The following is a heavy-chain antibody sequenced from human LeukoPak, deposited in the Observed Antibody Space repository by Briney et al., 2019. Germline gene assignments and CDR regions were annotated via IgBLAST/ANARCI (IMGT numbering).Heavy chain of an antibody. CDR3: ARDGHIVATIGEYYYYYYYMDV. CDR2: ISAYNGNT. D-gene: IGHD5-12*01. V-gene: IGHV1-18*01. CDR1: GYTFTSYG. J-gene: IGHJ6*03. Sequence: ASVKVSCKASGYTFTSYGISWVRQAPGQGLEWMGWISAYNGNTNYAQKLQGRVTMTTDTSTSTAYMELRSLRSDDTAVYYCARDGHIVATIGEYYYYYYYMDVWGKGTTVTVSS.